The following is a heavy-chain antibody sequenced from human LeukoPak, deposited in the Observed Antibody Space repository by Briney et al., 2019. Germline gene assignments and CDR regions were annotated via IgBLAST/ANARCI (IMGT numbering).Heavy chain of an antibody. D-gene: IGHD6-13*01. V-gene: IGHV3-30*18. CDR3: AKEVAAAYFDY. Sequence: GRSLRLSCAASGFTFSSYGMHWVRQAPGKGLEWVAVISYDGSNKYYADSVKGRLTISRDNSKNTLYLQMNSLRAEDTAVYYCAKEVAAAYFDYWGQGTLVTVSS. CDR1: GFTFSSYG. J-gene: IGHJ4*02. CDR2: ISYDGSNK.